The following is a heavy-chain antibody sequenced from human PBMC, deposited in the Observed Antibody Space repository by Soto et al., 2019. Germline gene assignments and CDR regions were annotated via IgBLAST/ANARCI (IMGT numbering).Heavy chain of an antibody. CDR3: ARRNDYYDSSGYYIV. V-gene: IGHV5-10-1*01. Sequence: GESLKISCKGSGYSFASYWISWVRQMPGKGLEWMGRIDPSDSYTNYSPSFQGHVTISADKSISTAYLQWSSLKASDTAMYYCARRNDYYDSSGYYIVWGQGTLVTVSS. CDR1: GYSFASYW. D-gene: IGHD3-22*01. CDR2: IDPSDSYT. J-gene: IGHJ4*02.